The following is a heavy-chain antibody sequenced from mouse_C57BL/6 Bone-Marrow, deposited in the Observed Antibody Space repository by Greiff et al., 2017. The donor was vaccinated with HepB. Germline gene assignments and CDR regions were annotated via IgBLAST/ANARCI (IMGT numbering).Heavy chain of an antibody. CDR2: SRNKANDYTT. V-gene: IGHV7-1*01. CDR3: ARESTMITTYLRWVDY. CDR1: GFTFSDFY. J-gene: IGHJ2*01. D-gene: IGHD2-4*01. Sequence: EVKVVESGGGLVQSGRSLRLSCATSGFTFSDFYMEWVRQAPGKGLEWIAASRNKANDYTTEYSASVKGRFIVSRDTSQSILYLQMNALRAEDTAIYYCARESTMITTYLRWVDYWGQGTTLTVSS.